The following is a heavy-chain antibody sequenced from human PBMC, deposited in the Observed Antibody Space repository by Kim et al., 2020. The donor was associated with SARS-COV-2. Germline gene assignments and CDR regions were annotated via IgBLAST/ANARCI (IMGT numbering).Heavy chain of an antibody. Sequence: SLTSRVTISVDTSENQFSLKLSSVTAADTAVYYCAREVRYSGSYVCWFDPWGQGTLVTVSS. D-gene: IGHD1-26*01. V-gene: IGHV4-31*02. CDR3: AREVRYSGSYVCWFDP. J-gene: IGHJ5*02.